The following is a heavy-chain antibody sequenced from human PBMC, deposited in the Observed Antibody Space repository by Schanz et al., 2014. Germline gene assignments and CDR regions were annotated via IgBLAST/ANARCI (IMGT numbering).Heavy chain of an antibody. CDR3: VRVPSRDVSFDL. Sequence: QVQLVQSGAEVRKPGASVKVSCKASGYTFISYGLSWVRQAPGQGLEWLGWIRPDNGHTTYSQKVRDRVIFTTDTSANTAYMELRSLRSDDTAHYYCVRVPSRDVSFDLWGRGTLVTVSS. CDR2: IRPDNGHT. J-gene: IGHJ2*01. V-gene: IGHV1-18*01. D-gene: IGHD3-16*01. CDR1: GYTFISYG.